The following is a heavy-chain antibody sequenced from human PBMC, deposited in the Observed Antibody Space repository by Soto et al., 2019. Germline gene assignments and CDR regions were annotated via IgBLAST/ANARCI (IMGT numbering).Heavy chain of an antibody. D-gene: IGHD6-13*01. CDR2: IYYSGST. CDR1: GGSISSYY. CDR3: VRSSSWGFGWFDP. Sequence: SETLSLTCTVSGGSISSYYWSWIRQPPGKGLEWIGYIYYSGSTNYNPSLKSRVTISVDTSKNQFSLKLSSVTAADTAVYYCVRSSSWGFGWFDPWGQGTLVTVSS. V-gene: IGHV4-59*01. J-gene: IGHJ5*02.